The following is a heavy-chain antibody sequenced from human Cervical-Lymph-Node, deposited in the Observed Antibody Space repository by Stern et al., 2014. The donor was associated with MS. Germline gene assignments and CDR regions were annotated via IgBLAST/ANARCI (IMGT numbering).Heavy chain of an antibody. CDR2: IHTSTGNP. D-gene: IGHD6-19*01. CDR1: GYTFTTYA. Sequence: QVQLVQSGSELKKPGASVNVSCKASGYTFTTYAINWVRQAPGQGLEWMGWIHTSTGNPTYDQGFTGRFVLSLENSVSTAYLQISRLKAEDTAVYYCARGYSSGWYSSGYFDLWGRGTLVTVSS. J-gene: IGHJ2*01. CDR3: ARGYSSGWYSSGYFDL. V-gene: IGHV7-4-1*02.